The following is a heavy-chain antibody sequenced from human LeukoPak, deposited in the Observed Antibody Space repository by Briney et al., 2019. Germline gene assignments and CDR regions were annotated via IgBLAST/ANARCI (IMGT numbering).Heavy chain of an antibody. J-gene: IGHJ4*02. CDR3: ARDDYGDYGYAN. D-gene: IGHD4-17*01. V-gene: IGHV1-8*03. CDR2: MNPNSGNT. Sequence: ASVKVSCKASGYTFTSYDINWVRRATGQGLEWMGWMNPNSGNTGYAQKFQGRVTITRNTSISTAYMELSSLRSEDTAVYYCARDDYGDYGYANWGQGTLVTVSS. CDR1: GYTFTSYD.